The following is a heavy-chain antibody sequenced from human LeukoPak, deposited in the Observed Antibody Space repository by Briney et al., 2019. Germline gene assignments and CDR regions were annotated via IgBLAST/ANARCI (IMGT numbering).Heavy chain of an antibody. V-gene: IGHV3-33*01. CDR2: IWYDGSNK. D-gene: IGHD3-9*01. Sequence: PGGSLRLSCAASGFTFKNYGMHWVRQAPGKGLEWMALIWYDGSNKYYADSVKGRFTISRDNSKNTLYLQMNSLRAEDTAVYYCSREYFDWSRNYYYGMDVWGQGTTVTVSS. CDR3: SREYFDWSRNYYYGMDV. CDR1: GFTFKNYG. J-gene: IGHJ6*02.